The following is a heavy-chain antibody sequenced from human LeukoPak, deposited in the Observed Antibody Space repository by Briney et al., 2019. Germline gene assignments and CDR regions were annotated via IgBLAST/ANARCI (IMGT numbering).Heavy chain of an antibody. D-gene: IGHD3-3*01. V-gene: IGHV4-38-2*02. J-gene: IGHJ5*02. Sequence: SETLSLTCTVSGGSISSGYYWGWIRQPPGKGLEWIGSIYHSGSTYYNPSLKSRVTISVDTSKNQFSLKLSSVTAADTAVYYCARDGITIFGVVKYNWFDPWGQGTLVTVSS. CDR1: GGSISSGYY. CDR2: IYHSGST. CDR3: ARDGITIFGVVKYNWFDP.